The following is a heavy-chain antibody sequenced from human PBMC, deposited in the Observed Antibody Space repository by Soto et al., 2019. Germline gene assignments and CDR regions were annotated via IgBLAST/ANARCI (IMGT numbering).Heavy chain of an antibody. CDR1: GYTFTSYG. J-gene: IGHJ6*03. V-gene: IGHV1-18*01. D-gene: IGHD2-15*01. CDR3: ARVRCSGGSCYLAGYYYYMDV. CDR2: ISAYNGNT. Sequence: QVQLVQSGAEVKKPGASVKVSCKASGYTFTSYGISWVRQAPGQGLEWMGWISAYNGNTNYAQKVQGRVTMTTDTSTSTAYMELRSLRSDDTAVYYCARVRCSGGSCYLAGYYYYMDVWGKGTTVTVSS.